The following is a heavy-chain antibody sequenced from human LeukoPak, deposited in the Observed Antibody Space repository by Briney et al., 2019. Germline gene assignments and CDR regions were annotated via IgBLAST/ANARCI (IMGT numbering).Heavy chain of an antibody. CDR1: GGSTSRSTYY. CDR3: ARWEESDAFDI. CDR2: IYYSGST. V-gene: IGHV4-39*01. J-gene: IGHJ3*02. D-gene: IGHD1-26*01. Sequence: SETLSLTCTVSGGSTSRSTYYWGWTRQPPGKGLEWIGSIYYSGSTNYNPSLKSRVTISVDTSKNQFSLKLSSVTAADTAVYYCARWEESDAFDIWGQGTMVTVSS.